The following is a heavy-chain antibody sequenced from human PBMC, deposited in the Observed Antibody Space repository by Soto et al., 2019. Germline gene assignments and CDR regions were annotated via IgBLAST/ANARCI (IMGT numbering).Heavy chain of an antibody. Sequence: GGSLRLSCAASGFTLNTYGMHWVRQAPGKGPEWVAVIWFDGNNKYYADSVKGRFTISRDNSKNTLYLQMNSLRAEDTAVYYCARDQNRYCSGGSCLFDYWGQGTLVTVSS. CDR2: IWFDGNNK. J-gene: IGHJ4*02. V-gene: IGHV3-33*01. D-gene: IGHD2-15*01. CDR3: ARDQNRYCSGGSCLFDY. CDR1: GFTLNTYG.